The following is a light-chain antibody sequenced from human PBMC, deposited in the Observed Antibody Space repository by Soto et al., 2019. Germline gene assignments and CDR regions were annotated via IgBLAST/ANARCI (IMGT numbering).Light chain of an antibody. J-gene: IGKJ2*01. Sequence: IVMTQSPATLSVSPGDTATLSCRASQSVGTGLAWYQHKPGQAPRLLIYYASTRATGVPARFSGSGSGTEFTLTISSLQSEDFAVYYCQQYSDWPPETFGQGTKLEIK. CDR3: QQYSDWPPET. V-gene: IGKV3-15*01. CDR2: YAS. CDR1: QSVGTG.